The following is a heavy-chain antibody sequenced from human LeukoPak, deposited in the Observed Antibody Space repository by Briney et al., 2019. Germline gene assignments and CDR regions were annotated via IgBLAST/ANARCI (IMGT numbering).Heavy chain of an antibody. Sequence: PGGSLRLSCAASGFTFSSYWMSWVRQAPGKGLEWVANIKQDGSEKYYVDSVKGRFTISIDNAKNSLYLQMNSLRVEDTAVYYCAREQVEMAAYYMDVWGKGTTVTVSS. J-gene: IGHJ6*03. D-gene: IGHD5-24*01. CDR3: AREQVEMAAYYMDV. CDR2: IKQDGSEK. CDR1: GFTFSSYW. V-gene: IGHV3-7*01.